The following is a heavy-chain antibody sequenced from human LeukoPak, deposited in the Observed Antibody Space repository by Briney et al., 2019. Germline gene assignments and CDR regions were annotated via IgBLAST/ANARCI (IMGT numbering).Heavy chain of an antibody. CDR3: ARVVWFGEAN. J-gene: IGHJ4*02. CDR1: GFTFSSYE. Sequence: GGSLRLSCAASGFTFSSYEMNWVRQAPGKGLEWVSYISSSGSTIYYADSVKGRFTISRDNAKNSLYLQMNSLRAEDTAVYYCARVVWFGEANWGQGTPVTVSS. D-gene: IGHD3-10*01. CDR2: ISSSGSTI. V-gene: IGHV3-48*03.